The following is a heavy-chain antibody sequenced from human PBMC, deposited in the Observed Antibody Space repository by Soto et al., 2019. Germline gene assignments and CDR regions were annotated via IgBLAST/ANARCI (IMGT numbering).Heavy chain of an antibody. Sequence: QVQLVESGGSVVQPGRSLKLSCAASGFTFSNDGMHWVRQAPGKGLQWVAITRYDGSKQHYADSVKGRFTISRDNSRNALYLQMHSLRVEDTGVYYCANIRGYIGYDARISYLYGMDVWGQGTTVTVSS. D-gene: IGHD5-12*01. J-gene: IGHJ6*02. CDR2: TRYDGSKQ. CDR1: GFTFSNDG. CDR3: ANIRGYIGYDARISYLYGMDV. V-gene: IGHV3-33*06.